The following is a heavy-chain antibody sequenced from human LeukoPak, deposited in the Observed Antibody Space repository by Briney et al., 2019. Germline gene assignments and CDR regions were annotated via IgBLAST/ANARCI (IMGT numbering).Heavy chain of an antibody. CDR1: GFTFSSYS. Sequence: GGSLRLSCAASGFTFSSYSMNWVRQAPGKGLEWVSSISSSSSYIYYADSVKGRFTISRDNSKNTLYLQMNSLRAEDTAVYYCAKDVKGLLSNWFDPWGQGTLVTVSS. CDR3: AKDVKGLLSNWFDP. J-gene: IGHJ5*02. D-gene: IGHD2-15*01. CDR2: ISSSSSYI. V-gene: IGHV3-21*04.